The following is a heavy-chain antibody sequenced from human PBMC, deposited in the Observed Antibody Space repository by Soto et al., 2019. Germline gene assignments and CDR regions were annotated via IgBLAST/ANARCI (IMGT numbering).Heavy chain of an antibody. D-gene: IGHD5-18*01. V-gene: IGHV4-34*01. J-gene: IGHJ6*02. CDR2: INHSGST. CDR1: GGSFSGYY. CDR3: ASDSGYSDGDYYYYGMDV. Sequence: SETLSLTCAVYGGSFSGYYWSWIRQPPGKGLEWIGEINHSGSTNYNPSLKSRVTISVDTSKNQFSLKLSSVTAADTAVYYCASDSGYSDGDYYYYGMDVWGQGTTVTVSS.